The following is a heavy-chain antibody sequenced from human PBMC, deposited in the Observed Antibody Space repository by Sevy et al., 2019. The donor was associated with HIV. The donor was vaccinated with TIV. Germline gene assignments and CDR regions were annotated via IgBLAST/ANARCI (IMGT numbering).Heavy chain of an antibody. CDR1: GFTFSSYA. D-gene: IGHD6-25*01. CDR2: ISYDGSNK. Sequence: GGSLRLSCAASGFTFSSYAMHWVRQAPGKGLEWVAVISYDGSNKYYADSVKGRFTISRDNSKNTLYLQMNSLRAEDTAVYYYARGSAFDYWGQGTLVTVSS. CDR3: ARGSAFDY. J-gene: IGHJ4*02. V-gene: IGHV3-30*04.